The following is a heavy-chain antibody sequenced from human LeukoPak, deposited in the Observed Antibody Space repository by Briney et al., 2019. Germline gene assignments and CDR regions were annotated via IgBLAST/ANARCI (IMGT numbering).Heavy chain of an antibody. J-gene: IGHJ4*02. CDR2: IYYSGST. CDR3: ARFAYCGGHCWYYFDY. Sequence: SETLSLTCTVSGGSISSYYWSWIRQPPGKGLEWIGYIYYSGSTNYNPSLKSRITISVDTSKNQFSLKLSSVTAADTAVYYCARFAYCGGHCWYYFDYWGQGSLVTVSS. CDR1: GGSISSYY. V-gene: IGHV4-59*01. D-gene: IGHD2-21*02.